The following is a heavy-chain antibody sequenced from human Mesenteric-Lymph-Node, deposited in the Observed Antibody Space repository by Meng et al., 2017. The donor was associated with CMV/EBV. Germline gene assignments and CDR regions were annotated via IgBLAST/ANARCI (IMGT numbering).Heavy chain of an antibody. CDR3: ARDGDYYDSSGYNPFDY. J-gene: IGHJ4*02. CDR2: IYYSGST. Sequence: QLQLQESGQGLVKPSETLSLTLNVSGGSISSSSYYWGWIRQPPGKGLEWFGSIYYSGSTYYNPSLKSRVTISVDTSKNQFSLKLSSVTAADTAVYYCARDGDYYDSSGYNPFDYWGQGTLVTVSS. D-gene: IGHD3-22*01. CDR1: GGSISSSSYY. V-gene: IGHV4-39*07.